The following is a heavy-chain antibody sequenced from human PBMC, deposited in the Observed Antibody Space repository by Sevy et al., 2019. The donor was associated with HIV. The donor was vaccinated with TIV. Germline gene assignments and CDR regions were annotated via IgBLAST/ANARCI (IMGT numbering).Heavy chain of an antibody. V-gene: IGHV5-51*01. CDR1: GYSFSDYW. CDR3: ARGARGTLPSYYYYTMDV. D-gene: IGHD1-1*01. J-gene: IGHJ6*02. CDR2: IYPGDSDT. Sequence: GESLKISCKGSGYSFSDYWVGWVRQMPGKGLEWRGIIYPGDSDTTNSPAFQGQVTIHADKSISTAYLQWSSLKASDTAIYYCARGARGTLPSYYYYTMDVWGQGTTVTVSS.